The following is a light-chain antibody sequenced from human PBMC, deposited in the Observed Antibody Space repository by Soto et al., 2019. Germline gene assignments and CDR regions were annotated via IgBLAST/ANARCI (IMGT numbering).Light chain of an antibody. CDR3: QKYGSSPWT. CDR2: GAS. Sequence: MAKSHGPMTLSPGERSALACRAARRVSSSYLAWYQQKPGQAHRLLIYGASSRATGIPDRFSGSGSGTDFTLTISRLEPEDFAAYYCQKYGSSPWTFGKGTKVDIK. J-gene: IGKJ1*01. CDR1: RRVSSSY. V-gene: IGKV3-20*01.